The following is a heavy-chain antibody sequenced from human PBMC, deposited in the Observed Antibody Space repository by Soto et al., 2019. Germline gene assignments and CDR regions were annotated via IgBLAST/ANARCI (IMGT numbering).Heavy chain of an antibody. V-gene: IGHV3-30-3*01. CDR2: ISYDGSNK. CDR1: GFTFISYA. D-gene: IGHD5-18*01. Sequence: PGGSLRLSCAASGFTFISYAMHWVRQAPGKGLEWVAVISYDGSNKYYADSVKGRFTISRDNSKNTLYLQMNSLRAEDTAVYYCARGRIQLTYYYYYGMDVWGQGTTVTVSS. J-gene: IGHJ6*02. CDR3: ARGRIQLTYYYYYGMDV.